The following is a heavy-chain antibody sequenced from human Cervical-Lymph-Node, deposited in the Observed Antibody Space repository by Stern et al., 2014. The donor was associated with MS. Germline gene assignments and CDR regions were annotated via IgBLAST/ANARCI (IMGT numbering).Heavy chain of an antibody. Sequence: VQLLESGPGLVKPSETLSLTCTVSGASISSSYWSWIRQPPGKGPEWIAYIYYSGITNYNPSLRSRVTISVAMANNQFSLTVPSVTAADTAVYYCAKWGTGGYGHFDYWGQGILVTVSS. D-gene: IGHD3-16*01. J-gene: IGHJ4*02. V-gene: IGHV4-59*01. CDR1: GASISSSY. CDR3: AKWGTGGYGHFDY. CDR2: IYYSGIT.